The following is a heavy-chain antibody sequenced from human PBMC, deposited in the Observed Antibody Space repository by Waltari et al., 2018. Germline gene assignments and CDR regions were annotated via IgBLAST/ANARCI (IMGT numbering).Heavy chain of an antibody. J-gene: IGHJ6*03. D-gene: IGHD1-26*01. CDR2: MNNKSGNT. V-gene: IGHV1-8*03. CDR1: GYTFTSYA. CDR3: ARVVGVPGYYYYYMDV. Sequence: QVQLVQSGAEVKKPGASVKVSCKASGYTFTSYAINWVRQATGQGLEGMGWMNNKSGNTGYEQKFQGRVTSTRNTSISTAYMELSSLRSEDTAVYYCARVVGVPGYYYYYMDVWGKGTTVTVSS.